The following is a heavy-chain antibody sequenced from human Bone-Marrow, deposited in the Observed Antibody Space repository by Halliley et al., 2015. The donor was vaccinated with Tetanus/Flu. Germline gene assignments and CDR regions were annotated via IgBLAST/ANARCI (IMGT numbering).Heavy chain of an antibody. V-gene: IGHV3-30*03. CDR1: GVILSSYG. CDR2: ISYDGYSK. Sequence: SLRLSCAASGVILSSYGMHWVRQAPGKGLEWVGVISYDGYSKYYADSVKGRITISRDSSKNTVYMQMNSLRAEDTAVYYCGSPGAKDVWGQGTTVTVSS. J-gene: IGHJ6*02. CDR3: GSPGAKDV.